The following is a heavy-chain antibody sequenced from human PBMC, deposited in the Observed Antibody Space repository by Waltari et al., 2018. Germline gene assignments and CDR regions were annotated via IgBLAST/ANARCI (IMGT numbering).Heavy chain of an antibody. CDR1: GFTFSIHG. V-gene: IGHV3-30*18. Sequence: QVQLVESGGGVVQPGRSLRLSCAASGFTFSIHGLHWVRQAPGKGLEWVALISYDGSKTFFTDSVKGRFTISRDNSKNMVYLQMNSLRAEDAAIYYCAKDGVGVRAVIPFDYWGQGTLVTVSS. J-gene: IGHJ4*02. CDR3: AKDGVGVRAVIPFDY. CDR2: ISYDGSKT. D-gene: IGHD3-10*01.